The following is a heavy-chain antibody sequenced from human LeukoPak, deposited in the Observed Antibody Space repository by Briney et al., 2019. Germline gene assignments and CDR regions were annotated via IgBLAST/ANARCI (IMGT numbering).Heavy chain of an antibody. D-gene: IGHD2-15*01. J-gene: IGHJ5*02. CDR1: GYTFTGYY. V-gene: IGHV1-2*02. CDR3: ARVVVVAAIPRFDP. CDR2: VNPNSGGT. Sequence: ASVKVSCTASGYTFTGYYMHWVRQAPGQGLEWMGWVNPNSGGTNYAQKFQGRVTMTRGTSISTAYMELSRLRSDDTAVYYCARVVVVAAIPRFDPWGQGTLVTVSS.